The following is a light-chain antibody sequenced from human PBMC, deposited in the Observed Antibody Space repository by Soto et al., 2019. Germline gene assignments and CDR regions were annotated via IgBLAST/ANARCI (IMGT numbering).Light chain of an antibody. J-gene: IGKJ1*01. CDR1: QGIGNN. V-gene: IGKV1-27*01. CDR2: TAS. CDR3: QKYDSVTWS. Sequence: DIQMTQSPSSLSASVGDRVTITCRASQGIGNNLAWYQQKPGKVPKVLIYTASTLHSGVPSRFSGRGSGTDFTLTINSPQPEDVATDFYQKYDSVTWSFGQGTRVEI.